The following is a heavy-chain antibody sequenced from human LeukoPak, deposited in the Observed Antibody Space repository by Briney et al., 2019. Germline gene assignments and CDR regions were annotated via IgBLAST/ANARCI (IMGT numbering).Heavy chain of an antibody. CDR3: VTGDNPDYTWENHRLDAFDI. Sequence: GGSLRLSCEASGFSFSQHSMGWVRLAPGKGLEWASSITGGGTFTFYADSVKGRFTVSRDHANNLLFLQLHSLRADDTAIYYCVTGDNPDYTWENHRLDAFDIWGQGTMVTVSS. V-gene: IGHV3-21*01. J-gene: IGHJ3*02. CDR2: ITGGGTFT. CDR1: GFSFSQHS. D-gene: IGHD3-16*01.